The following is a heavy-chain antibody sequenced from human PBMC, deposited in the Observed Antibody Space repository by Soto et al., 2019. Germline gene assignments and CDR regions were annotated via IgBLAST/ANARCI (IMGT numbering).Heavy chain of an antibody. J-gene: IGHJ6*02. CDR3: ATGRGVRGVIITTYYYYGLDV. V-gene: IGHV4-34*01. CDR1: GGSFSGYY. D-gene: IGHD3-10*01. CDR2: INHSGSI. Sequence: NPSETLSLTCAVYGGSFSGYYWSWIRQPPGKGLGWIGEINHSGSINYNPCLKSRVTISVDTSKNQFSLKLSSVSAADTAVYYCATGRGVRGVIITTYYYYGLDVWGQGTTVTVSS.